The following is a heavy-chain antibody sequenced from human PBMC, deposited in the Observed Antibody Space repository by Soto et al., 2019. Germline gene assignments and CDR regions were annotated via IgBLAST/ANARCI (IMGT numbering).Heavy chain of an antibody. CDR2: ISGSGGST. D-gene: IGHD1-26*01. Sequence: EVQLLESGGGLVQPGGSLRLSCAASGFTFSSYAMSWVRQAPGKGLEWVSAISGSGGSTYYADSVKGRFTISRDNSKNALDLKMNSLRDEETAVYYRAKAYSGSYRPHLFDYWGQGTLVTFSS. CDR3: AKAYSGSYRPHLFDY. CDR1: GFTFSSYA. V-gene: IGHV3-23*01. J-gene: IGHJ4*02.